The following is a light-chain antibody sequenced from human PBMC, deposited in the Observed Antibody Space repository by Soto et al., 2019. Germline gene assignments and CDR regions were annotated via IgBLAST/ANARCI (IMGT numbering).Light chain of an antibody. Sequence: LTQPYSVSVSPGQSITISFTGTSSDISIYNYVSWYQQHPGKAPKLIIYEVSNRPSGISNRFSGAKSGNTASLTISGLQVEDEADYYCCSYTSSTNYVFGAGTKVTVL. CDR2: EVS. CDR3: CSYTSSTNYV. V-gene: IGLV2-14*01. CDR1: SSDISIYNY. J-gene: IGLJ1*01.